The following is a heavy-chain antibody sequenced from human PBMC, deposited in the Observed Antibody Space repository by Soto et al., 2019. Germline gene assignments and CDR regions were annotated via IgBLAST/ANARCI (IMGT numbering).Heavy chain of an antibody. D-gene: IGHD3-22*01. CDR3: ARDRDYYGSSGRQNNWLDP. J-gene: IGHJ5*02. Sequence: GGSLRLSCAASGFTFSNYEMNWVRQAPGKGLEWVSYISDSGATIYYADSVKGRFTISRDNAKSSLYLQMNSLRAEDTALYYCARDRDYYGSSGRQNNWLDPWGQGTLVTVSS. V-gene: IGHV3-48*03. CDR1: GFTFSNYE. CDR2: ISDSGATI.